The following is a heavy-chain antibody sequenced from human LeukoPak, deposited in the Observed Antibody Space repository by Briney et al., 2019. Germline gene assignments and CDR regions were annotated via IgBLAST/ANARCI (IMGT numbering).Heavy chain of an antibody. CDR1: GGSFSGYY. J-gene: IGHJ5*02. Sequence: PSETLSLTCAVYGGSFSGYYWSWIRQPPGKGLEWIGEINHSGSTNYNPSLKSRVTISVDTSKNQFSLKLSSVTAADTAVYYRARGYCSSTSCYVFDPWGQGTLVTVSS. V-gene: IGHV4-34*01. D-gene: IGHD2-2*01. CDR3: ARGYCSSTSCYVFDP. CDR2: INHSGST.